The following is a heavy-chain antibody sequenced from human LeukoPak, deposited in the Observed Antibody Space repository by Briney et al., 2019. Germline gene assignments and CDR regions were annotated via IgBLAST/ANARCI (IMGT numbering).Heavy chain of an antibody. J-gene: IGHJ5*02. CDR1: GFSLSTNELL. CDR3: AHRRTDTSFDA. Sequence: ESGPTLVKPTQTLTLTCTFSGFSLSTNELLVGWVRQPPGKALEWLAFIYGDDDKRYSPSLRSRLTITKDTSKNQVALTLSNMDPVDTATYYCAHRRTDTSFDAWGPGILVTVSS. D-gene: IGHD5-18*01. V-gene: IGHV2-5*02. CDR2: IYGDDDK.